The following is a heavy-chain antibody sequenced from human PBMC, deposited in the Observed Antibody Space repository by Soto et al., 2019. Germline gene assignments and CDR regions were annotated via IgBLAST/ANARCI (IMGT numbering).Heavy chain of an antibody. J-gene: IGHJ6*02. CDR1: GYTFTSYG. CDR2: ISAYNGNT. D-gene: IGHD6-13*01. V-gene: IGHV1-18*01. Sequence: QVQLVQSGAEVKKPGASVKVSCKASGYTFTSYGISWVRQAPGQGLEWMGWISAYNGNTNYAQKLQGRVTMTTDTSTSTAYMELCSLRSDDTAVDYCASFSIAATVSYGMDVWGQGTTVTVSS. CDR3: ASFSIAATVSYGMDV.